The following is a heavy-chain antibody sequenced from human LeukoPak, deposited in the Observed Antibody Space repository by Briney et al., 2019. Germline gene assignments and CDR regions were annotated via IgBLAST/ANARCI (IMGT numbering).Heavy chain of an antibody. V-gene: IGHV3-23*01. J-gene: IGHJ4*02. Sequence: GGSLRLSCAASGFTFSSYAMSWVRQAPGKGLEWASAISGSGGSTYYADSVKGRFTISRDNSKNTLYLQMNSLRAEDTAVYYCAKDRTQSRVATMQPDYWGQGTLVTVSS. CDR2: ISGSGGST. CDR1: GFTFSSYA. D-gene: IGHD5-12*01. CDR3: AKDRTQSRVATMQPDY.